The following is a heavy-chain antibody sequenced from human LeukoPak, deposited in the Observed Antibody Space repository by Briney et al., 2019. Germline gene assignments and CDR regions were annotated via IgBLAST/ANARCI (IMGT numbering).Heavy chain of an antibody. CDR1: GFTFSSYA. CDR3: AKDGALLGWLPEAFDY. Sequence: PGGSLRLSCAASGFTFSSYAMSWVRQAPGKGLEWVSAISGSGGSTYYADSVKGRFTISRDNSKNTLYLQMNSLRAEDTAVYYCAKDGALLGWLPEAFDYWGQGTLVTVSS. V-gene: IGHV3-23*01. J-gene: IGHJ4*02. CDR2: ISGSGGST. D-gene: IGHD5-24*01.